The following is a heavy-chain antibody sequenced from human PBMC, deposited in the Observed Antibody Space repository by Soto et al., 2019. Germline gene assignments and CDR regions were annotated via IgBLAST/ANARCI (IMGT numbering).Heavy chain of an antibody. CDR2: ISHDGSKN. CDR1: GFTLSSYG. D-gene: IGHD1-26*01. J-gene: IGHJ4*02. V-gene: IGHV3-30*18. CDR3: AKASGSYAHFDY. Sequence: QVQLVESGGGVVQPGRSLRLSCAASGFTLSSYGMHWVRQAPGKGLEWVALISHDGSKNYYADSVKGRFTISRDNSKNTLYLQMNSLRAEDTAVYYCAKASGSYAHFDYWGQGTLVTVSS.